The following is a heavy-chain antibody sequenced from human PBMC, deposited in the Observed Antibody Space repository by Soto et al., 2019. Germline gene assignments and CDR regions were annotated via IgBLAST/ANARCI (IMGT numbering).Heavy chain of an antibody. Sequence: GGSLRLSCSASGFTFSNFAMSWVRQAPGKGLEWVSVISESGGSTYYADSVRGRFTISRDNSKSTVYLQMNRLRGDDTAIYYCANAISDYYAPSDYWGQGTQVTVS. J-gene: IGHJ4*02. V-gene: IGHV3-23*01. CDR1: GFTFSNFA. D-gene: IGHD3-22*01. CDR2: ISESGGST. CDR3: ANAISDYYAPSDY.